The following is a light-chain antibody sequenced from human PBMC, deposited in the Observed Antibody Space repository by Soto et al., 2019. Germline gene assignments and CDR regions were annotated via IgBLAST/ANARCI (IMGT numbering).Light chain of an antibody. V-gene: IGKV1-5*01. Sequence: DLQMTQSPSTLSASVGDRVTITCRASQSISNWMAWYQQKPGKAPKRVIYDASSLESGVPSRFSGSGSGTEFTLTISSLQPDDFATYYCQQYKSSSSYTFGQGTKLEIK. J-gene: IGKJ2*01. CDR2: DAS. CDR3: QQYKSSSSYT. CDR1: QSISNW.